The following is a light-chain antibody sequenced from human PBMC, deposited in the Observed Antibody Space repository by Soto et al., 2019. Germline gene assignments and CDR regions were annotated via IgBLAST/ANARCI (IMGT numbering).Light chain of an antibody. CDR1: SSNIGSHT. CDR3: AAWDDSLKGVV. J-gene: IGLJ2*01. Sequence: QSVLTQPPSASGTPGQTIAISCSGGSSNIGSHTVNWYQQLPGTAPRLLIYSNTQRPSGVPDRFSGSKSGTSAYLAISGLQSEYEGDYYCAAWDDSLKGVVFGGGTKVTVL. CDR2: SNT. V-gene: IGLV1-44*01.